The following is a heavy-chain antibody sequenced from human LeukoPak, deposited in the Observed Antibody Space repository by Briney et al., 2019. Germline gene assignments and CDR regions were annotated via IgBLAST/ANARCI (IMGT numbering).Heavy chain of an antibody. CDR1: GFSVSNYY. V-gene: IGHV3-66*03. Sequence: GGSLRLSCAISGFSVSNYYMIWVRQAPGKGLEWVSLIRDSGETFYADSVKGRFTISRDNSKNTMYLQMNWLRVEDTAVYFCARDRAATRDWVEFDPWGQGTLVTVSS. CDR2: IRDSGET. CDR3: ARDRAATRDWVEFDP. D-gene: IGHD2-21*01. J-gene: IGHJ5*02.